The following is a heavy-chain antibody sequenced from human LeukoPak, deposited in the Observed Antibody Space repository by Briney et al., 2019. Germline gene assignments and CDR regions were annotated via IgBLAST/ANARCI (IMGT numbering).Heavy chain of an antibody. Sequence: GGSLRLSCAASGFTFSNYYMNWVRQAPGKGLEWVSYISRRSETIYYADSVKGRFTISRDNAKNSLYLQMNSLRAEDTAVYYCATWEGFKDIVVVPAAIRSTGGAFDIWGQGTMVTVSS. D-gene: IGHD2-2*02. CDR3: ATWEGFKDIVVVPAAIRSTGGAFDI. CDR1: GFTFSNYY. CDR2: ISRRSETI. V-gene: IGHV3-48*04. J-gene: IGHJ3*02.